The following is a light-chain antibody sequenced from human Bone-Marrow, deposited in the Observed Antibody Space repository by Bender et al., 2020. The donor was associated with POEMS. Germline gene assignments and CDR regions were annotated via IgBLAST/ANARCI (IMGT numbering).Light chain of an antibody. CDR1: SSDVGSYEL. CDR2: EGN. CDR3: CSYAGRNTLV. V-gene: IGLV2-23*01. Sequence: QSALTQPASVSGSPGQSSTISCTGTSSDVGSYELLSWFQHHPGKAPKLLLYEGNKRPTGVSNRFTGSKSGNTATLTISGLQAEDEADYYCCSYAGRNTLVFGGGTKLTVL. J-gene: IGLJ3*02.